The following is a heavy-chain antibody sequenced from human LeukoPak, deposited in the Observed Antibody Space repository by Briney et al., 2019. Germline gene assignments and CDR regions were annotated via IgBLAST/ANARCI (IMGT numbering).Heavy chain of an antibody. CDR2: IYYSGST. V-gene: IGHV4-59*01. CDR3: ARGGIVATIPDFDY. Sequence: SETLSLTCTVSGGSISSYYWSWIRQPPGKGLEWIGYIYYSGSTNYNPSLKSRVIISVDTSKNQFSLKLSSVTAADTAVYYCARGGIVATIPDFDYWGQGTLVTVSS. J-gene: IGHJ4*02. CDR1: GGSISSYY. D-gene: IGHD5-12*01.